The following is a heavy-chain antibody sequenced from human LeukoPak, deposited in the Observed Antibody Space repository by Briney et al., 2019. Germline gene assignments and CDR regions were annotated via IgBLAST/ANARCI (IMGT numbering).Heavy chain of an antibody. CDR3: ARDLSGWYILDS. CDR1: GFTFSSYG. J-gene: IGHJ4*02. CDR2: ISGSGGST. V-gene: IGHV3-23*01. Sequence: GGSLRLSCAASGFTFSSYGMSWVRQAPGKGLEWVSAISGSGGSTYYADSVKGRFTISRDNAKNSLSLQMNSLRAEDTAVYYCARDLSGWYILDSWGQGTLVTVSS. D-gene: IGHD6-19*01.